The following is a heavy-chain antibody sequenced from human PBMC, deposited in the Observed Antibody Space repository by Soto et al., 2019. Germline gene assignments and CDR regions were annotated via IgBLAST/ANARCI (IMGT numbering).Heavy chain of an antibody. CDR3: ARGYCSGGSCPHGPRYYYYYGMDV. Sequence: ASVKVSCKASGGTFSSYAISWVRQAPGQGLEWMGGIIPIFGTANYAQKFQGRVTITADESTSTAYMGLSSLRSEDTAVYYCARGYCSGGSCPHGPRYYYYYGMDVWGQGTTVTVSS. CDR2: IIPIFGTA. V-gene: IGHV1-69*13. CDR1: GGTFSSYA. J-gene: IGHJ6*02. D-gene: IGHD2-15*01.